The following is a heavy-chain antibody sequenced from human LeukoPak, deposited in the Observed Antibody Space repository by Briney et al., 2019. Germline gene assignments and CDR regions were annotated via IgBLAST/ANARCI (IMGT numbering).Heavy chain of an antibody. J-gene: IGHJ4*02. CDR1: GGSISSGSYY. CDR2: IYTSGST. V-gene: IGHV4-61*02. Sequence: SQTLSLTCTVSGGSISSGSYYWSWIRQPAGKGLEWIGRIYTSGSTNYNLSLKSRVTISVDTSKNQFSLKLSSVTAADTAVYYCARGVGGGFLGYWGQGTLVTVSS. D-gene: IGHD3-3*01. CDR3: ARGVGGGFLGY.